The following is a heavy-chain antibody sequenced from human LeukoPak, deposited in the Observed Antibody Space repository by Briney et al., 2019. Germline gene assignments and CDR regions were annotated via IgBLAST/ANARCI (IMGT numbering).Heavy chain of an antibody. Sequence: ASVKVSCKVSGYTLTELSMHWVRQAPGKGLEWMGGFDPEDGETIYAQKFQGRVTMTEDTSTDTAYMELSSLRSEDTAVYYCARDPVAYDSSGYYYPYYFDYWGQGTLVTVSS. D-gene: IGHD3-22*01. CDR3: ARDPVAYDSSGYYYPYYFDY. J-gene: IGHJ4*02. CDR1: GYTLTELS. V-gene: IGHV1-24*01. CDR2: FDPEDGET.